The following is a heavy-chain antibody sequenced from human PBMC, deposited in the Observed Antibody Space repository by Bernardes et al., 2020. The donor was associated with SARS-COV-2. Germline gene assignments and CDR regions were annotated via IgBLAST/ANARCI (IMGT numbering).Heavy chain of an antibody. Sequence: FQDRVTITRDTSASTAYMELNSLRAEDTAVYYCARVDFSNLYYFDYWGQGTPVTVSS. V-gene: IGHV1-3*01. D-gene: IGHD4-4*01. J-gene: IGHJ4*02. CDR3: ARVDFSNLYYFDY.